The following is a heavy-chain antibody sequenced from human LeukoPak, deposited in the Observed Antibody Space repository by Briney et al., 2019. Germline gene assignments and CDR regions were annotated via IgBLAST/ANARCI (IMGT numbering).Heavy chain of an antibody. CDR3: AREGGVWAPQQLGKAGNWFDP. J-gene: IGHJ5*02. V-gene: IGHV1-46*01. CDR1: GYTFTSYY. D-gene: IGHD6-13*01. CDR2: INPSGGST. Sequence: ASVKVSCKASGYTFTSYYMHWVRQAPGQGLEWMGIINPSGGSTSYAQKFQGRVTMTRDMSTSTVYMELSSLRSEDTAVYYCAREGGVWAPQQLGKAGNWFDPWGQGTLVTVSS.